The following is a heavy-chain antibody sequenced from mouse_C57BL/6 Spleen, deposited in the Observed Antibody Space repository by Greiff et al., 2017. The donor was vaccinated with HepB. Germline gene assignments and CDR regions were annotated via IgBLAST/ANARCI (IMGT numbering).Heavy chain of an antibody. CDR2: IDPSESYT. D-gene: IGHD2-4*01. CDR3: ARRALREYFDV. J-gene: IGHJ1*03. V-gene: IGHV1-69*01. CDR1: GYTFTSYW. Sequence: QVQLQQPGAELVMPGASVKLSCKASGYTFTSYWMHWVKQRPGQGLEWIGEIDPSESYTNYNQKFKGKSTLTVDKSSSTAYMQLSSLTSEDSAVYYCARRALREYFDVWGTGTTVTVSS.